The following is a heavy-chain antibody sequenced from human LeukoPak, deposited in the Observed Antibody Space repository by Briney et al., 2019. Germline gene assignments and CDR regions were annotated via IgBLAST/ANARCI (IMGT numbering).Heavy chain of an antibody. CDR1: GFTFSSYS. J-gene: IGHJ5*02. V-gene: IGHV3-21*01. D-gene: IGHD1-1*01. Sequence: GSLRLSCAASGFTFSSYSMNWVRQAPGKGLEWVSSISSSSSYIYYADSVKGRFTISRDNAKNSLYLQMNSLRAEDTAVYYCARDPRYRKCIPNGVGNWFDPCGQGTLVTVSS. CDR2: ISSSSSYI. CDR3: ARDPRYRKCIPNGVGNWFDP.